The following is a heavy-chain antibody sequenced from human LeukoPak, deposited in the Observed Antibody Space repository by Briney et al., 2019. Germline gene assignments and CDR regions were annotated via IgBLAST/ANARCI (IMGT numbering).Heavy chain of an antibody. J-gene: IGHJ4*02. Sequence: GGSLRLSCVASGFTFSNYAMSWVRQAPGRGLEWIAALNGGRTFFQDSVRGRCTISRDNSKSTLYLQLNSLTGDDTAVYYCVKEVPTYGYFDYWGQGTLVTVSS. CDR3: VKEVPTYGYFDY. V-gene: IGHV3-23*01. D-gene: IGHD2-21*01. CDR2: LNGGRT. CDR1: GFTFSNYA.